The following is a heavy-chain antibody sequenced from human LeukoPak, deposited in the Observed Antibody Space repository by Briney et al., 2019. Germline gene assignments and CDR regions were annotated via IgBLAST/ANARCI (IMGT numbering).Heavy chain of an antibody. Sequence: GGSLRLSCVGSGFTFRSHWVNWVRQSPRKGLEWVANIKPDGIDKYYVDSARGRFTVSRDNTKNSAFLQMNSLRAEDTAIYYCATISAQTFDIWGQGTLVSVSS. V-gene: IGHV3-7*01. CDR1: GFTFRSHW. J-gene: IGHJ3*02. D-gene: IGHD5-24*01. CDR2: IKPDGIDK. CDR3: ATISAQTFDI.